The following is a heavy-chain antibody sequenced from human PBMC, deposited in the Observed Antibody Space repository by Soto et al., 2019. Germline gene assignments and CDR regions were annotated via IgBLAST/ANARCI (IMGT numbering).Heavy chain of an antibody. V-gene: IGHV1-69*02. Sequence: QVQMVQSGAEVKKPGSSVKVSCKASGDTFSFYTINWVRQAPGLGLEWMGRVNPILSMSNYAQKFQGRVTMTADNSTSTAYMQLRSLRSEDTGLYYCATSYGSGYRAFDYWGQGALVTVSS. D-gene: IGHD3-10*01. CDR2: VNPILSMS. J-gene: IGHJ4*02. CDR3: ATSYGSGYRAFDY. CDR1: GDTFSFYT.